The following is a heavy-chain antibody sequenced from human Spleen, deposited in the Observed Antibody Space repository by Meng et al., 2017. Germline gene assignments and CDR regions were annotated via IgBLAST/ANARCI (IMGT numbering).Heavy chain of an antibody. CDR1: GFTFSSYA. D-gene: IGHD6-19*01. V-gene: IGHV3-30*01. CDR2: ISYDGSNK. Sequence: GESLKISCAASGFTFSSYAMHWVRQAPGKGLEWVAVISYDGSNKYYADSVKGRFTISSDNSKNTLYLQMDSLRPEDTAVYYCARVGRYGYTRAWYDYWGQGALVTVSS. CDR3: ARVGRYGYTRAWYDY. J-gene: IGHJ4*02.